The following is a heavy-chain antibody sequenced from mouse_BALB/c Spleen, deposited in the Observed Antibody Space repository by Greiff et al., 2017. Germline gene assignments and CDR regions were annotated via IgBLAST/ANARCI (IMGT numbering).Heavy chain of an antibody. CDR2: ISDGGSYT. D-gene: IGHD2-4*01. CDR3: ARDDYDYSWFAY. V-gene: IGHV5-4*02. CDR1: GFTFSDYY. Sequence: DVQLVESGGGLVKPGGSLKLSCAASGFTFSDYYMYWVRQTPEKRLEWVATISDGGSYTYYPDSVKGRFTISRDNAKNNLYLQMSSLKSEDTAMYYCARDDYDYSWFAYWGQGTLVTVSA. J-gene: IGHJ3*01.